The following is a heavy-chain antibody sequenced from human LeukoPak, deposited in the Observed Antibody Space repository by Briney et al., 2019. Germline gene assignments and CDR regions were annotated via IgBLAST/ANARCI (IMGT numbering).Heavy chain of an antibody. V-gene: IGHV3-21*01. CDR2: ISSSSSYI. D-gene: IGHD3-10*01. CDR3: ARVIWFRESDC. J-gene: IGHJ4*02. CDR1: GFTFSSYS. Sequence: GGSLRLSCAASGFTFSSYSMNWVRQAPGKGLEWVSSISSSSSYIYYADSVKGRFTISRDNAKNSLYLQMNSLRAEDTAVYYCARVIWFRESDCWGQGTLVTVSS.